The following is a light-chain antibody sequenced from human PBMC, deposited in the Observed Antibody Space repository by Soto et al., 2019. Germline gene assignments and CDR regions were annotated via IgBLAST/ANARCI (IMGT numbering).Light chain of an antibody. CDR2: EVS. CDR1: SSDVGSYNR. CDR3: SSYTSTSTYV. Sequence: QSALTQPPSVSGSPGQSVTISCTGTSSDVGSYNRVSWYQQPPGTAPKLMIYEVSNRPSGVPDLFAGSTSGNTASLTISGLQAEDEADYYCSSYTSTSTYVFGTGTKVTVL. J-gene: IGLJ1*01. V-gene: IGLV2-18*02.